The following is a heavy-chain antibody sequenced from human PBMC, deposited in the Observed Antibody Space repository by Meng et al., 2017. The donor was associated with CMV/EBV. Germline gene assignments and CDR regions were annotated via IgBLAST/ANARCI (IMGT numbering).Heavy chain of an antibody. J-gene: IGHJ6*02. D-gene: IGHD2-2*01. CDR3: ARDLHDCSSTSCYRYYYYYYGMDV. CDR1: GYTFTGYY. V-gene: IGHV1-2*02. CDR2: INPNSGGT. Sequence: ASVKVSCKASGYTFTGYYIHWVRQAPGQGLEWMGWINPNSGGTNYAQKFQGRVTMTRDTSISTAYMELSRLRSYDTAVYYCARDLHDCSSTSCYRYYYYYYGMDVWGQGTTVTVSS.